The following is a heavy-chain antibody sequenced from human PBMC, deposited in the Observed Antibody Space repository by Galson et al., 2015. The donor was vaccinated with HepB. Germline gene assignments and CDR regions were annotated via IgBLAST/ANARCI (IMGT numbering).Heavy chain of an antibody. V-gene: IGHV1-2*02. D-gene: IGHD2-2*01. Sequence: SVKVSCKASGYTFTGYYMHWVRQAPGQGLEWMGWINPNSGGTNYAQKFQGRVTMTRDTSISTAYMELSRLRSDDTAVYYCARGMEPGDIVVVPAAPPPGYYYYMDVWGKGTTVTVSS. CDR1: GYTFTGYY. J-gene: IGHJ6*03. CDR2: INPNSGGT. CDR3: ARGMEPGDIVVVPAAPPPGYYYYMDV.